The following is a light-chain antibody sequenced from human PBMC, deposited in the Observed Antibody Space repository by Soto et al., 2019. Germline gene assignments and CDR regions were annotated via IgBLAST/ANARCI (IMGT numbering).Light chain of an antibody. CDR3: QTWGTGIGV. CDR2: LNSDGSH. J-gene: IGLJ2*01. V-gene: IGLV4-69*01. CDR1: SGHSSYA. Sequence: QPVLTQSPSDSASLGASVKLTCTLSSGHSSYAIAWHQQQPEKGPRYLMNLNSDGSHRKGDGIPDRFSGSSSGADHYLTISSLQSEDEADYYCQTWGTGIGVFGGGTKLPVL.